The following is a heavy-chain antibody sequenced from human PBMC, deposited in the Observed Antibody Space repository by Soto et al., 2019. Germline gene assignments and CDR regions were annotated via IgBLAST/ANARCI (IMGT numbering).Heavy chain of an antibody. D-gene: IGHD1-1*01. Sequence: QVQLQESGPGLVKPSQTLSLTCTVSSGSISSGGYYWSWIRQHPGKGLEWIGYIYYSGITYYNPSLKSRVTISVDTSKNQFSLKLSSVTAADTAVYYCARGQQLEPRFDYWGQGTLVTVSS. CDR3: ARGQQLEPRFDY. CDR1: SGSISSGGYY. CDR2: IYYSGIT. J-gene: IGHJ4*02. V-gene: IGHV4-31*03.